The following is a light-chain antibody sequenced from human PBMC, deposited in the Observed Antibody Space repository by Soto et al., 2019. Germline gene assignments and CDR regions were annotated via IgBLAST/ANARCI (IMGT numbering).Light chain of an antibody. J-gene: IGKJ4*01. Sequence: AIQLTQSPSSLSASVGDRVTITCRASQGISSALAWYQQKPGKAPKLLIYDASSLESGVPSRFSGSGSGTDFTLTFSSLQPEEFATYYCQQFNSYPLTFGGGTKVEIK. CDR1: QGISSA. V-gene: IGKV1-13*02. CDR2: DAS. CDR3: QQFNSYPLT.